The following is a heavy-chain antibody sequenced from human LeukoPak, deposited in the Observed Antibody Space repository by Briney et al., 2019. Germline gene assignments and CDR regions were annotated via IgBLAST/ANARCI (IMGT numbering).Heavy chain of an antibody. V-gene: IGHV4-59*01. CDR3: AGVHEGGLHKFDY. D-gene: IGHD4-11*01. Sequence: PSETLSLTCTVSGGSISSYYWSWIRQPPGKGLEWIGYIYYSGSTNYNPSLKSRVTISVDTSKNQFSLKLSSVAAADTAVYYCAGVHEGGLHKFDYWGQGTLVTVSS. CDR1: GGSISSYY. CDR2: IYYSGST. J-gene: IGHJ4*02.